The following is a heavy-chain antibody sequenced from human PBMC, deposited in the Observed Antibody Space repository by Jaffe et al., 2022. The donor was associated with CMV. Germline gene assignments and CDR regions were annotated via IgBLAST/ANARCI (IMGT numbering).Heavy chain of an antibody. D-gene: IGHD3-10*01. V-gene: IGHV3-64D*06. CDR2: ISSNGGST. J-gene: IGHJ4*02. Sequence: EVQLVESGGGLVQPGGSLRLSCSASGFTFSSYAMHWVRQAPGKGLEYVSAISSNGGSTYYADSVKGRFTISRDNSKNTLYLQMSSLRAEDTAVYYCVKDRPLSGSFTDYFDYWGQGTLVTVSS. CDR1: GFTFSSYA. CDR3: VKDRPLSGSFTDYFDY.